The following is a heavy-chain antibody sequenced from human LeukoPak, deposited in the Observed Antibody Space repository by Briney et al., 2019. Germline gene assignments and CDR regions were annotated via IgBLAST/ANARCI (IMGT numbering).Heavy chain of an antibody. CDR3: ARLTHYYYYYGMDV. D-gene: IGHD2-15*01. Sequence: SQTLSLTCTVSGGSISSGSYYWSWIRQPAGKGLEWIGRIYASGSTNYNPSLKSRVTISVDTSKNQFSLKLSPVTAADTAVYYCARLTHYYYYYGMDVWGQGTTVTVSS. J-gene: IGHJ6*02. V-gene: IGHV4-61*02. CDR1: GGSISSGSYY. CDR2: IYASGST.